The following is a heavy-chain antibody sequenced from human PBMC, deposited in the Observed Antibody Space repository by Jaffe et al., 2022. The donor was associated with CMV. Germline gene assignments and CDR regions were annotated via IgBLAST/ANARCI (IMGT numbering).Heavy chain of an antibody. V-gene: IGHV4-39*01. CDR2: IYYSGST. J-gene: IGHJ4*02. CDR3: ARQGLNDIVVVVAGYYFDY. CDR1: GGSISSSSYY. D-gene: IGHD2-15*01. Sequence: QLQLQESGPGLVKPSETLSLTCTVSGGSISSSSYYWGWIRQPPGKGLEWIGSIYYSGSTYYNPSLKSRVTISVDTSKNQFSLKLSSVTAADTAVYYCARQGLNDIVVVVAGYYFDYWGQGTLVTVSS.